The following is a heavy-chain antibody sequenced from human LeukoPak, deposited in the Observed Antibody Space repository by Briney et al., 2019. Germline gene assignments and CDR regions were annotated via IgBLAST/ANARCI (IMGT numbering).Heavy chain of an antibody. CDR1: GGTFSSYA. D-gene: IGHD2-15*01. V-gene: IGHV1-69*13. CDR3: ARGGLGYCSGGTCSNYYYYMDV. J-gene: IGHJ6*03. Sequence: SVKVSCKASGGTFSSYAISWVRQAPGQGLEWMGGIIPIFGTANYAQKFQGRVTITADESTTTVYMELSSLRSEDTAVYYCARGGLGYCSGGTCSNYYYYMDVWGKGTTVTISS. CDR2: IIPIFGTA.